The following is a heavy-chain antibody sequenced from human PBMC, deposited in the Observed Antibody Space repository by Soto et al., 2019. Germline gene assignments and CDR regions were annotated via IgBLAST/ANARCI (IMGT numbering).Heavy chain of an antibody. CDR1: GGSISSSSYY. Sequence: SLTCTVSGGSISSSSYYWGWIRQPPGKGLEWIGSIYYSGSTYYNPSLKSRVTISVDTSKNQFSLKLSSVTAADTAVYYCAREGAGSFNLYYDFWSGYYFYGMDVWGQGTTVTVSS. D-gene: IGHD3-3*01. CDR2: IYYSGST. CDR3: AREGAGSFNLYYDFWSGYYFYGMDV. J-gene: IGHJ6*02. V-gene: IGHV4-39*02.